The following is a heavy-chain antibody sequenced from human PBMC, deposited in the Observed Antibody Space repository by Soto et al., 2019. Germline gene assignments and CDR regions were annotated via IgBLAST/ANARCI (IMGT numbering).Heavy chain of an antibody. CDR2: IYYSGST. CDR1: GGSISRNSYY. Sequence: QMQLQESGPGLVKPSETLSLTCTVSGGSISRNSYYWGWIRQPPGKGLEWIGSIYYSGSTYYNTSLKSRVTISVDTSKNQFSLQLRSVTAADTAVYYCARHDWNGVDYWGQGTLVTVSS. V-gene: IGHV4-39*01. D-gene: IGHD1-1*01. J-gene: IGHJ4*02. CDR3: ARHDWNGVDY.